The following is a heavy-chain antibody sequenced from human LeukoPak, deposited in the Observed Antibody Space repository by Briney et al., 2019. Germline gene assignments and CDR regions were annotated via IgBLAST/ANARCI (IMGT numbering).Heavy chain of an antibody. CDR3: ARGSYSYFYGIDV. CDR1: GGSFSGYY. V-gene: IGHV4-34*01. Sequence: SETLSLTCGVSGGSFSGYYWTWIRQPPGKGLEWIGEISHSASTNYNPSLKSRVTISVETSKNQFSLKLSSATAADTAVYYCARGSYSYFYGIDVWGQGTTVTVSS. J-gene: IGHJ6*02. D-gene: IGHD3-10*01. CDR2: ISHSAST.